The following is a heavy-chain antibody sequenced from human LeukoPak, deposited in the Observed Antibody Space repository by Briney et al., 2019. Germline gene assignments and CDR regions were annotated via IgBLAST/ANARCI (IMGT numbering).Heavy chain of an antibody. CDR3: ARGPGASVDF. CDR2: INHSGSP. V-gene: IGHV4-34*01. J-gene: IGHJ4*02. Sequence: SETLSLTCAVYGGSIPGYYWSWIRQPPGKGLEWIGEINHSGSPNYNPSLESRVTISEDTSKNHFSLILRSVTAADTAVYYCARGPGASVDFWGQGTLVTVSS. CDR1: GGSIPGYY. D-gene: IGHD2-2*01.